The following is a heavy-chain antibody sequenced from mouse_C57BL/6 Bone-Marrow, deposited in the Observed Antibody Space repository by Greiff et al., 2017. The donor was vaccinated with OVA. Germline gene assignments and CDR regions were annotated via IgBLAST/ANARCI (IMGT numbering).Heavy chain of an antibody. Sequence: EVMLVESGGDLVKPGGSLKLSCAASGFTFSSYGMSWVPQTPDKRLEWVATISSGGSYTYYPDSVKGRFTISRDNAKNTLYLQMSSLKSEDTAMYYCARPLHYYGSSYAMDYWGQGTSVTVSS. CDR2: ISSGGSYT. V-gene: IGHV5-6*01. CDR3: ARPLHYYGSSYAMDY. CDR1: GFTFSSYG. D-gene: IGHD1-1*01. J-gene: IGHJ4*01.